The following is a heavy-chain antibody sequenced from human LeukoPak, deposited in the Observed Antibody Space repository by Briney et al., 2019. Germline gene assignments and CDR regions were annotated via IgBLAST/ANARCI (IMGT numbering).Heavy chain of an antibody. Sequence: SETLSLTCTVSGGSISNYYWTWIRQPPGKGLEWIGYIYYSGSTNYNPSLKSRVTISVDTSKNQFSLKLTSVTAADTAVYYCASQYCGGDCKGPGAFDVWGQGTMVAVSS. CDR3: ASQYCGGDCKGPGAFDV. CDR2: IYYSGST. CDR1: GGSISNYY. D-gene: IGHD2-21*02. J-gene: IGHJ3*01. V-gene: IGHV4-59*08.